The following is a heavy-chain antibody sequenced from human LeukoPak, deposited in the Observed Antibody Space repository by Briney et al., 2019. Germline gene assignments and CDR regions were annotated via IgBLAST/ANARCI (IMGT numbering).Heavy chain of an antibody. CDR2: IYTSGST. J-gene: IGHJ4*02. CDR3: ARSWAKWELLPFNY. CDR1: GGSISSYY. V-gene: IGHV4-4*07. D-gene: IGHD1-26*01. Sequence: PSETLSLTCTVSGGSISSYYWSWIRQPAGKGLEWIGRIYTSGSTNYNPSLKSRVTMSVDTSKNQFSLKLSSVTAADTAVYYCARSWAKWELLPFNYWGQGTLVTVSS.